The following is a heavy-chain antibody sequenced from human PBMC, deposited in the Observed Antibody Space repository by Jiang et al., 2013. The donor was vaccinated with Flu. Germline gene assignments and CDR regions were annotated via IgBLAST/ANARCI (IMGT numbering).Heavy chain of an antibody. V-gene: IGHV3-23*01. Sequence: VQLLESGGGLVQPGGSLRLSCAASGFTFSDFAMTWVRQTPGKGLEWVSSISARSDYIYYADSVKGRFTISRDNPKNTLYLQMNSLRVEDTAVYYCAKCGFNPGDLVSRIEYWGQGTLATVSS. CDR2: ISARSDYI. CDR3: AKCGFNPGDLVSRIEY. J-gene: IGHJ4*02. D-gene: IGHD3-16*01. CDR1: GFTFSDFA.